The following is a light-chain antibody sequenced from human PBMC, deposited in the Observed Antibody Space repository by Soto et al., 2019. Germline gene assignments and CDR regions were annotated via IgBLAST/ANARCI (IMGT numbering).Light chain of an antibody. Sequence: QSVLTQPRSVSGSPGQSVTISCTGTSSDVGTYNSVSWYQQHPGKAPKLMIYDVNKRPSGVPGRFSGSMSGNTASLTISGLQAGDEGDYHCSSYAGNYTLDFGGGTKVTVL. J-gene: IGLJ2*01. CDR2: DVN. CDR3: SSYAGNYTLD. V-gene: IGLV2-11*01. CDR1: SSDVGTYNS.